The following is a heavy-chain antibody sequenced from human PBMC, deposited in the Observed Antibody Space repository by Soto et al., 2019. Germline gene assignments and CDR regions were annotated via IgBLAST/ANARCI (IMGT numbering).Heavy chain of an antibody. V-gene: IGHV6-1*01. Sequence: PSQPLSLTCFISGDSVSSKSAAWNWISQSPSRGLEWLGRTYYRSKWYSDYAASVESRITVNPDTSKNHFSLQLNSVTPEDTAVYYCARGEQYSGRIFDYWGQGTLVTGSS. CDR2: TYYRSKWYS. CDR3: ARGEQYSGRIFDY. D-gene: IGHD1-26*01. CDR1: GDSVSSKSAA. J-gene: IGHJ4*02.